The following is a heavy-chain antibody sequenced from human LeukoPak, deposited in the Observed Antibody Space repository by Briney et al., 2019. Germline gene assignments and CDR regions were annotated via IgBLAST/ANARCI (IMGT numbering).Heavy chain of an antibody. CDR1: GFTFSNYA. D-gene: IGHD6-6*01. Sequence: SGGSLRLSCAASGFTFSNYAMSWVRQAPGKGLEWVSAISGSGGSTYYADSVKGRFTISRDNSKNTLYLQMNSLRAEDTAVYYCASTQLVLWGAFDIWGQGTMVTVSS. CDR3: ASTQLVLWGAFDI. CDR2: ISGSGGST. V-gene: IGHV3-23*01. J-gene: IGHJ3*02.